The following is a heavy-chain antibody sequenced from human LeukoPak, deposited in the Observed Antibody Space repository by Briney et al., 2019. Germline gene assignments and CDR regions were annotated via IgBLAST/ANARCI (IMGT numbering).Heavy chain of an antibody. CDR3: ARPYDSSGYYVGY. CDR2: IYHSGST. Sequence: SETLSLTCTVSGGSISSSSYYWGWIRQPPGKGLEWIGSIYHSGSTYYNPSLKSRVTISVDTSKNQFSLKLSSVTAADTAVYYCARPYDSSGYYVGYWGQGTLVTVSS. V-gene: IGHV4-39*07. J-gene: IGHJ4*02. CDR1: GGSISSSSYY. D-gene: IGHD3-22*01.